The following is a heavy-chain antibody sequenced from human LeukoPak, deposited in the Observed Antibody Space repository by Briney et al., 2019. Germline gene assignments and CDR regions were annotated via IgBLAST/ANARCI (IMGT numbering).Heavy chain of an antibody. CDR1: GFTFSSYE. Sequence: GGSLRLSCAASGFTFSSYEMNWVRQAPGKGLEWVSYISSSGSGSTIYYADSVKGRFTISRDNAKNSLYLQMNSLRAEDTAVYYCARDLGNYDGLDCWGQGTLVAVSS. J-gene: IGHJ4*02. CDR3: ARDLGNYDGLDC. V-gene: IGHV3-48*03. CDR2: ISSSGSGSTI. D-gene: IGHD3-16*01.